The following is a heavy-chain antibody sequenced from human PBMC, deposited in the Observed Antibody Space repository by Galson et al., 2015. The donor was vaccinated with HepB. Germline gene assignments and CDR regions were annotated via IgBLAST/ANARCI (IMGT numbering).Heavy chain of an antibody. CDR1: GFIFGSYA. CDR3: TKNSLGYSSSWFDY. J-gene: IGHJ4*02. Sequence: SLRLSCAASGFIFGSYAMSWVRQAPGKGLEWVSSISGTGSRTEYADSVKGRFTISRDNSRKTFYLQMNSLRAEDTAVYYCTKNSLGYSSSWFDYWGQGTLVTVSS. CDR2: ISGTGSRT. D-gene: IGHD6-13*01. V-gene: IGHV3-23*01.